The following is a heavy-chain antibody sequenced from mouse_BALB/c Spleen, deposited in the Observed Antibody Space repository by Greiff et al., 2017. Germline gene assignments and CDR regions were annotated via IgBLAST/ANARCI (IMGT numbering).Heavy chain of an antibody. CDR3: ARSDGNPPWFAY. Sequence: EVMLVESGGGLVQPGGSRKLSCAASGFTFSSFGMHWVRQAPEKGLEWVAYISSGSSTIYYADTVKGRFTISRDNPKNTLFLQMTSLRSEDTAMYYYARSDGNPPWFAYWGQGTLVTVSA. CDR1: GFTFSSFG. CDR2: ISSGSSTI. J-gene: IGHJ3*01. D-gene: IGHD2-1*01. V-gene: IGHV5-17*02.